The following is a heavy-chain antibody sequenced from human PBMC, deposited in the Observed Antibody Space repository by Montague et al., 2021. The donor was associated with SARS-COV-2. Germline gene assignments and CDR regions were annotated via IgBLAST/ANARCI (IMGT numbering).Heavy chain of an antibody. CDR1: GFTFSNNW. V-gene: IGHV3-7*01. J-gene: IGHJ6*02. CDR3: AKNGGAHGLDV. CDR2: IKPDESEK. D-gene: IGHD4-23*01. Sequence: SLRLSCAASGFTFSNNWMSWVRQAPGKGLGWVANIKPDESEKNYVDSVKGRFTISRDNAKNSLYLQMDNLRAEDTAIYYCAKNGGAHGLDVWGQGTSVSVSS.